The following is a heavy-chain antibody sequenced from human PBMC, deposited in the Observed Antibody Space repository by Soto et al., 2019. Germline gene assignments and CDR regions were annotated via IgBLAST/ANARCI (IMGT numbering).Heavy chain of an antibody. V-gene: IGHV3-21*01. Sequence: EVQLVESGGGLVKPGGSLRLSCAASGFTFSSYSMNWVRQAPGKGLEWVSSISSSSSYIYYADSVKGRFTISRDNAKKSQYLQKNSLRAEDTAVYYCARDKPESRPAANGEFDYWGQGTLITVSS. J-gene: IGHJ4*02. D-gene: IGHD6-13*01. CDR1: GFTFSSYS. CDR2: ISSSSSYI. CDR3: ARDKPESRPAANGEFDY.